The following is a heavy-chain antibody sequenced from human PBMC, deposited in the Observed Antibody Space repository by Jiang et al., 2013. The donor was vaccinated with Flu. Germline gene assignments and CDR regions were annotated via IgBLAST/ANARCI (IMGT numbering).Heavy chain of an antibody. CDR2: TYYRSKWYN. J-gene: IGHJ6*03. CDR1: GDSVSSNSAA. Sequence: QTLSLTCAISGDSVSSNSAAWNWIRQSPSRGLEWLGRTYYRSKWYNDYAVSVKSRITINPDTSKNQFSLQLNSVTPEDTAVYYCARARITIFGVVIIPYYYMDVWGKGTTVTVS. D-gene: IGHD3-3*01. V-gene: IGHV6-1*01. CDR3: ARARITIFGVVIIPYYYMDV.